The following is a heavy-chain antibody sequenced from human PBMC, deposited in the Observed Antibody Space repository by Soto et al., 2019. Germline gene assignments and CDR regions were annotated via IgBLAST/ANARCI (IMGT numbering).Heavy chain of an antibody. CDR3: AGGIVAAGHNWFDP. V-gene: IGHV4-34*01. Sequence: SETLSLTCAVYGGSFSGYYWSWIRQPPGKGLEWIGEINHSGSTNYNPSLKSRVTISVDTSKNQFSLNLNSVTAADTAVYYCAGGIVAAGHNWFDPWGQGTLVTVSS. J-gene: IGHJ5*02. D-gene: IGHD6-13*01. CDR2: INHSGST. CDR1: GGSFSGYY.